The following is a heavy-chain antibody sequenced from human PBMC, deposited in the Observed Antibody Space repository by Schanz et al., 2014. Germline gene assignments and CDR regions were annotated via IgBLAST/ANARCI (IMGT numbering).Heavy chain of an antibody. CDR3: ARLYCSTPGCYVSPNGFAKDY. J-gene: IGHJ4*02. Sequence: QVQLQQWGAGLLKPSETLSLTCAVSGGSFSGYYWSWIRQPPDTGLEWIGEINQSGDTNYNPSLKSRFPISVDPSNNQFSLKLRSVTAADTAVYYCARLYCSTPGCYVSPNGFAKDYWGQGTLVTVSS. CDR2: INQSGDT. V-gene: IGHV4-34*01. D-gene: IGHD2-2*01. CDR1: GGSFSGYY.